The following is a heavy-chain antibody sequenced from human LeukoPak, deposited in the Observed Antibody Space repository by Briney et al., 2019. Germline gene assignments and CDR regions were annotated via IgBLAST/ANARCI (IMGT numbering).Heavy chain of an antibody. CDR3: ARVYSSTSGKNAFDI. D-gene: IGHD6-6*01. V-gene: IGHV3-30-3*01. CDR2: ISYDGSNK. CDR1: GFTFSSYA. Sequence: GGSLRLSCAASGFTFSSYAMHWVRQAPGKGLEWVAVISYDGSNKYYADSVKGRFTISRDNSKNTLYLQMNSLRAEDTAVYYCARVYSSTSGKNAFDIWGQGTMVTVSS. J-gene: IGHJ3*02.